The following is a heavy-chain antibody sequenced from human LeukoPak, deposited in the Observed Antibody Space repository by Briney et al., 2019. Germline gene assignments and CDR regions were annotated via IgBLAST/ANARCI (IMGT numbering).Heavy chain of an antibody. V-gene: IGHV3-30*02. CDR2: IRYDGSNK. J-gene: IGHJ4*02. D-gene: IGHD3-10*01. Sequence: PGGSLRLSCAASGFTFSSYGMHWVRQAPGKGLEWVAFIRYDGSNKYYADSVKGRFTISRDNSKSTLYLQMNSLRAEDTAVYYCAKKGLLWFGESQPFDYWGQGTLVTVSS. CDR1: GFTFSSYG. CDR3: AKKGLLWFGESQPFDY.